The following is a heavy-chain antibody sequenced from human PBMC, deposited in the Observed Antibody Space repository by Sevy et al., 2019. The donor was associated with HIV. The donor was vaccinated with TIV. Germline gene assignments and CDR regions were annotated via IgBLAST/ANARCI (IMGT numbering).Heavy chain of an antibody. CDR1: GGSIRSVNW. Sequence: SEILSLTCAVSGGSIRSVNWWHWVRQPPGKGLEWIGEIYHTGSTNYNPSLKSRVTISVDNSKNLFSLNLRSVTAADLVVYYCTRGGETPRGFDPWGQGSLVTVSS. D-gene: IGHD3-16*01. CDR2: IYHTGST. J-gene: IGHJ5*02. CDR3: TRGGETPRGFDP. V-gene: IGHV4-4*02.